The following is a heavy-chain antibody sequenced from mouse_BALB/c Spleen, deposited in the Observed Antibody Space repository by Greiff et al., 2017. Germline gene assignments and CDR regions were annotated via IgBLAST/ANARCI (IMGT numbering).Heavy chain of an antibody. D-gene: IGHD2-1*01. Sequence: VQLQQSGAELAKPGASVKMSCKASGYTFTSYWMHWVKQRPGQGLEWIGYINPSTGYTEYNQKFKDKATLTADKSSSTAYMQLSSLTSEDSAVYYCARFEGNYEGWGQGTTLTVSS. CDR1: GYTFTSYW. CDR2: INPSTGYT. V-gene: IGHV1-7*01. CDR3: ARFEGNYEG. J-gene: IGHJ2*01.